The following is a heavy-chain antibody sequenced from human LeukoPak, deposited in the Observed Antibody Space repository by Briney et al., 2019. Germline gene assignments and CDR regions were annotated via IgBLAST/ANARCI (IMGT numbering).Heavy chain of an antibody. CDR1: GGSISSSSYY. Sequence: SETLSLTCTISGGSISSSSYYWGWIRQPPGKGLEWIVSIYYSGSTYYNPSLKSRVTISVDTSKNQFSLKLSSVTAADTAVYYCARRVRSGETKLAWFDPWGQGTLVTVSS. V-gene: IGHV4-39*01. J-gene: IGHJ5*02. D-gene: IGHD2-15*01. CDR2: IYYSGST. CDR3: ARRVRSGETKLAWFDP.